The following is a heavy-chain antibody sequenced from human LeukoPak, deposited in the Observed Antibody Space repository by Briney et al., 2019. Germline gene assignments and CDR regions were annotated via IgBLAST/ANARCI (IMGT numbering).Heavy chain of an antibody. CDR2: IFHSGSS. D-gene: IGHD2-15*01. CDR3: ARAGGYCSGGSCDRIRYKDY. CDR1: GGSINNNDWWNW. J-gene: IGHJ4*02. V-gene: IGHV4-4*02. Sequence: ASGTLSLTCAVSGGSINNNDWWNWWSWVRQPPGKGLEWIGEIFHSGSSNYNPSLKGRVTISVDKSKNQFSLKLSSVTAADTAVYYCARAGGYCSGGSCDRIRYKDYWGQGTLVTVSS.